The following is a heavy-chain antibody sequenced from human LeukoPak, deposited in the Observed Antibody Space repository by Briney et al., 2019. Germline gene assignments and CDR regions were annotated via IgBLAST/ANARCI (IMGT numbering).Heavy chain of an antibody. CDR1: GYTFTSYG. D-gene: IGHD3-22*01. CDR3: ARAPSIRPYYYDSSGYYYFDY. CDR2: IIAYNGNT. V-gene: IGHV1-18*01. J-gene: IGHJ4*02. Sequence: ASVKVSCKASGYTFTSYGISWVRQAPGQGLEWMGWIIAYNGNTNYAQKLQGRVTMTTDTFTSTAYMELRSLRSDDTAVYYCARAPSIRPYYYDSSGYYYFDYWGQGTLVTVSS.